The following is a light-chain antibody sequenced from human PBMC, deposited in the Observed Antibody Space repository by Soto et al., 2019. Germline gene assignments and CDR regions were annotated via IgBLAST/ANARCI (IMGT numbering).Light chain of an antibody. CDR2: KAS. CDR1: QSISSW. J-gene: IGKJ1*01. CDR3: QLYSSYSWT. V-gene: IGKV1-5*03. Sequence: DIQMTQSPSTLSASVGDRVTITCRASQSISSWLAWYQQKPGKAPKLLIYKASSLESGVPSRFSGSGSGTEFTLTIASLQPDDFATYYCQLYSSYSWTFGQGTKVEIK.